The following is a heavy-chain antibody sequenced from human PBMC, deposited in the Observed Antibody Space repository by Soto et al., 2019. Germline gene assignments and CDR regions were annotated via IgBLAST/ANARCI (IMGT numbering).Heavy chain of an antibody. V-gene: IGHV4-34*01. D-gene: IGHD7-27*01. Sequence: SETLXLTCAVYGGSFIGYYWSWIRQPPGKGMEWIGEINHSGSTNYNPSLKSRVTISVDTSKNQFSLKLSSVTAADTAVYYCARFLXWGYNYYYVMXVWGQGTTVXVSS. J-gene: IGHJ6*02. CDR3: ARFLXWGYNYYYVMXV. CDR1: GGSFIGYY. CDR2: INHSGST.